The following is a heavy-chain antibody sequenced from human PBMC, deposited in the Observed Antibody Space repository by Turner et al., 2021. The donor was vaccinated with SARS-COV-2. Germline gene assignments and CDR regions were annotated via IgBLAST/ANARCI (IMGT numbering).Heavy chain of an antibody. J-gene: IGHJ6*02. Sequence: QVQLVESGGGGVQPGRSLRLSWSSLGFTLSSYAMHWVRQAPGKGLEWVAVISYDGSNKYYADSVKGRFTISRDNSKNTLYLQMNSLRAEDTAVYYCAKDSGILTGYGYYYYGMDVWGQGTTVTVSS. V-gene: IGHV3-30*04. CDR1: GFTLSSYA. D-gene: IGHD3-9*01. CDR2: ISYDGSNK. CDR3: AKDSGILTGYGYYYYGMDV.